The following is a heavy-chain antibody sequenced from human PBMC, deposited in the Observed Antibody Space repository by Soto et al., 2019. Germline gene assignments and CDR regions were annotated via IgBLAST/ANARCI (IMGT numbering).Heavy chain of an antibody. CDR2: INQDGSEK. V-gene: IGHV3-7*01. CDR3: ARDYSNPRGRFDP. CDR1: GFTSSGYW. D-gene: IGHD4-4*01. J-gene: IGHJ5*02. Sequence: PGGSLRLSCGVSGFTSSGYWMTWVRQAPGKGLEWVANINQDGSEKYYVDSVKGRFTISRDNAKNSLYLQMNSLRAEDTAIYYCARDYSNPRGRFDPWGQGTLVTSPQ.